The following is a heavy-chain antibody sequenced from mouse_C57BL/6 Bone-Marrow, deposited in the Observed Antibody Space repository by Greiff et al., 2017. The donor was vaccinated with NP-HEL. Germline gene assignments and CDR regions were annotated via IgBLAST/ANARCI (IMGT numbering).Heavy chain of an antibody. V-gene: IGHV14-4*01. CDR2: IDPENGDT. CDR3: TTPYYYGSRADY. J-gene: IGHJ2*01. Sequence: EVKLVESGAELVRPGASVKLSCTASGFNIKDDYMHWVKQRPEQGLEWIGWIDPENGDTEYASKFQGKATITADTSSNTAYLQLSSLTSEDTAVYYCTTPYYYGSRADYWGQGTTLTVSS. CDR1: GFNIKDDY. D-gene: IGHD1-1*01.